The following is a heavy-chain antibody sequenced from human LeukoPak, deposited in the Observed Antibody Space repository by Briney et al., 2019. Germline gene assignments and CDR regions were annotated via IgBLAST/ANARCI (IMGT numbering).Heavy chain of an antibody. V-gene: IGHV4-59*01. CDR1: GGSISSYY. D-gene: IGHD3-9*01. J-gene: IGHJ4*02. CDR3: ATVVRDDILTGYYIDY. Sequence: SETLSLTCTVSGGSISSYYWSWIRQPPRKGLEWIGYIYYSGSTKYNPSFTSRVTISVDTSKNQFSLKLISVTAADTAVYYCATVVRDDILTGYYIDYWGQGTLVTVSS. CDR2: IYYSGST.